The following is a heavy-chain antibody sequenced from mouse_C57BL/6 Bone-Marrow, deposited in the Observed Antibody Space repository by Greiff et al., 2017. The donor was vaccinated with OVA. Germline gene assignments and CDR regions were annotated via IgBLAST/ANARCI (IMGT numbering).Heavy chain of an antibody. J-gene: IGHJ3*01. D-gene: IGHD2-3*01. CDR3: YLLGLLDRYALAY. CDR2: IHPGDGGT. Sequence: QVQLQESGAELVKPGASVKMSCKASGYAFTSSLIEWVKQRPGQGLEWIGRIHPGDGGTNYNEKFKGKATLTADKSSSTAYMQLSSLTSEDSAVYVFYLLGLLDRYALAYWGQGTLVTVSA. V-gene: IGHV1-54*01. CDR1: GYAFTSSL.